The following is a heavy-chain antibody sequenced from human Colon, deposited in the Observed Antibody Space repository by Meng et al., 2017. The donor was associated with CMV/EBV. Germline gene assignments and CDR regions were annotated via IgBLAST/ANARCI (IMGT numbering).Heavy chain of an antibody. Sequence: GSLRLSCTVSGGSVKNENYYWSWVRQPPGKGLEWIGCVSDSGSTRLNPSLTGRIVISIDTSTNQFSLKASDTAVYFCARHAGGSNPLDFWGQGTLVTVSS. J-gene: IGHJ4*02. D-gene: IGHD2-15*01. V-gene: IGHV4-61*01. CDR2: VSDSGST. CDR3: ARHAGGSNPLDF. CDR1: GGSVKNENYY.